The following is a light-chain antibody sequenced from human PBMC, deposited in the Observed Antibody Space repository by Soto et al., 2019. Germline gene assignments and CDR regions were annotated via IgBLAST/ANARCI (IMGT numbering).Light chain of an antibody. CDR1: SSDVGGYDY. CDR2: VVS. CDR3: CSYVGGHTWV. Sequence: QSALTQPRSVSGSPGQSVTISCTGTSSDVGGYDYVSWYQQHPGKAPKLMIYVVSERPSGVPDRFSGSKSGNTASLTISGLQAEDEGDYYCCSYVGGHTWVFGGGTKVTVL. J-gene: IGLJ3*02. V-gene: IGLV2-11*01.